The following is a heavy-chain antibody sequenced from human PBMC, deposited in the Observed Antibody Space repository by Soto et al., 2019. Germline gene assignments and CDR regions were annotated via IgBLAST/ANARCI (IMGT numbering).Heavy chain of an antibody. CDR3: ATEVAQLVRENGAFDI. D-gene: IGHD6-6*01. J-gene: IGHJ3*02. CDR2: FDPEDGET. CDR1: GYTLTELS. V-gene: IGHV1-24*01. Sequence: GASVKVSCKVSGYTLTELSMHWVREAPGKGLEWMGGFDPEDGETIYAQKFQGRVTMTEDTSTDTAYMELSSLRSEDTAVYYCATEVAQLVRENGAFDIWGQGTMVTVSS.